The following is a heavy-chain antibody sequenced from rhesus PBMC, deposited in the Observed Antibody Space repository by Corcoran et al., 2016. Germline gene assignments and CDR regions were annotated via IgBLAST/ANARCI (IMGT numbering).Heavy chain of an antibody. CDR2: IYGSGGST. Sequence: QVQLQESGPGLVKPSETLSLTCTVSGGSIRDSYYWSWIRQPPGKGLEWMGRIYGSGGSTNYNPSLKSRVTISRDTSKNQFSLKLSSVTAADTAVYYCARDGDSSGWAYYGLDSWGQGVVVTVSS. V-gene: IGHV4-160*01. D-gene: IGHD6-31*01. CDR1: GGSIRDSYY. CDR3: ARDGDSSGWAYYGLDS. J-gene: IGHJ6*01.